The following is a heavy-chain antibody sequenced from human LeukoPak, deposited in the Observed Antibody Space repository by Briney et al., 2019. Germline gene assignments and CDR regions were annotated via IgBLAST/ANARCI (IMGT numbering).Heavy chain of an antibody. CDR3: ATSTVTPRIDY. Sequence: GASLKISCKGSGSSFTSYWIGWVRQMPGKGLEGMGIIYPGDSDTRYSPSFQGQVTISADKSISTAYLQWSSLKASDTAMYYCATSTVTPRIDYWGQGTLVTVSS. D-gene: IGHD4-11*01. CDR2: IYPGDSDT. CDR1: GSSFTSYW. V-gene: IGHV5-51*01. J-gene: IGHJ4*02.